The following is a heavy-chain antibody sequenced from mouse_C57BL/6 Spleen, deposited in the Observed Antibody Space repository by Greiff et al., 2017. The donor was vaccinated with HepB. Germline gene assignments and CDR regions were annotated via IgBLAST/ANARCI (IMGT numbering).Heavy chain of an antibody. V-gene: IGHV1S81*02. D-gene: IGHD1-1*01. J-gene: IGHJ2*01. CDR3: ARIKKIVATYFDY. Sequence: VQLQQSGAELVKAGASVKMSCKASGYTFTSYWMHWVKQRLGQGLEWFAETNPTNGRTYYNEKFKSKATLTVDKSSSTAYMLLSGPTVEESAVYYCARIKKIVATYFDYWGGGTTLTVSS. CDR1: GYTFTSYW. CDR2: TNPTNGRT.